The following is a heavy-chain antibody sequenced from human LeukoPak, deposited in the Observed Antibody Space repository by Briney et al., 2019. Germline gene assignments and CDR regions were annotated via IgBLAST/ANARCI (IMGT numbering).Heavy chain of an antibody. CDR3: ARDQGIAAAGTPYYYYGMDV. D-gene: IGHD6-13*01. CDR2: IIPILGIA. J-gene: IGHJ6*02. Sequence: SVKVSCKASGGTFGSYAISWVRQAPGQGLEWMGRIIPILGIANYAQKFQGRVTITADKSTSTAYMELSSLRSEDTAVYYCARDQGIAAAGTPYYYYGMDVWGQGTTVTVSS. V-gene: IGHV1-69*04. CDR1: GGTFGSYA.